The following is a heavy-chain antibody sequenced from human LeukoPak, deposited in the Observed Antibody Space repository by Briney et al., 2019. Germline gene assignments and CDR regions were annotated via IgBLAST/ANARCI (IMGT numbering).Heavy chain of an antibody. V-gene: IGHV3-23*01. D-gene: IGHD6-13*01. CDR2: ISGSGGST. Sequence: GGSLRLSCAASGFTFSSYSMSWVRQAPGKGLEWVSAISGSGGSTYYADSVKGRFTISRDNSKNTLYLQMNSLRAEDTAVYYCAISSSSSWVPYWGQGTLVTASS. CDR3: AISSSSSWVPY. J-gene: IGHJ4*02. CDR1: GFTFSSYS.